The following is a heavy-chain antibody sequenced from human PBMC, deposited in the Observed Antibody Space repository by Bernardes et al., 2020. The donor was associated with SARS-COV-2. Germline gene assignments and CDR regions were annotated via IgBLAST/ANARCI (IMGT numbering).Heavy chain of an antibody. CDR2: ISHSGTT. Sequence: SETLSLTCAVSGGSFGDYEWTWIRQPPGKGLEWIGQISHSGTTNYNPSPKSRVIISVETSKNQFSLKLNSVTAADTAVYYCSRGAPGDWGQGTLVTVSS. D-gene: IGHD2-21*01. J-gene: IGHJ4*02. V-gene: IGHV4-34*01. CDR1: GGSFGDYE. CDR3: SRGAPGD.